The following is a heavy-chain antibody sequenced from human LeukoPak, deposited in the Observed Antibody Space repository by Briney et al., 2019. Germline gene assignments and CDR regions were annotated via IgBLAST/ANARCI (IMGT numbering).Heavy chain of an antibody. CDR3: ARSYGSGNSTFDY. J-gene: IGHJ4*02. V-gene: IGHV4-39*01. CDR1: GGSISSSSYS. Sequence: PSETLSLTCTVSGGSISSSSYSWTWIRQPPGKGLEWIGSIHYDGNTYYKPSLRSRVTISVDTSNQFSLKLSSVTAADTAVYYCARSYGSGNSTFDYWGQGTLVTVSS. CDR2: IHYDGNT. D-gene: IGHD3-10*01.